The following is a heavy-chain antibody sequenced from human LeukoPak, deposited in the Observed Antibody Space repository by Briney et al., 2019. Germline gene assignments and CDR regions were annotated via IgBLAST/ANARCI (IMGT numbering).Heavy chain of an antibody. CDR2: IYYSGST. CDR1: GGSISSYY. J-gene: IGHJ5*02. CDR3: ARGIVLGEIENWFDP. V-gene: IGHV4-59*01. Sequence: SETLSLTCTVSGGSISSYYWSWIRQPPGKGLEWIGYIYYSGSTNYNPSLKSRVTISVDTSKNQFSLKLSSVTAADTAVYYCARGIVLGEIENWFDPGAREPWSPSPQ. D-gene: IGHD3-10*01.